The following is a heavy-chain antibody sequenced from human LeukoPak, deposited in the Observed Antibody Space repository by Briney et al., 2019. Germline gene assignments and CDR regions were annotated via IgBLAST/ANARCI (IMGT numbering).Heavy chain of an antibody. CDR1: GFTFSSYA. D-gene: IGHD6-13*01. Sequence: PGGSLRLSCAASGFTFSSYAMSWVRQAPGKGLEWVSAISGSGGSTYYADSVKGRFTISRDNSRNTLYLQMNSLRAEDAAVYYCAKDLEIAAAGPYFDYWGQGTLVTVSS. V-gene: IGHV3-23*01. CDR3: AKDLEIAAAGPYFDY. CDR2: ISGSGGST. J-gene: IGHJ4*02.